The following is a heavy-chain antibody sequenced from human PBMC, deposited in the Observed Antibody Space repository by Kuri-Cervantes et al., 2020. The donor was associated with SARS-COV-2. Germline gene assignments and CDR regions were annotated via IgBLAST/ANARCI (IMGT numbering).Heavy chain of an antibody. CDR3: VRDGDHWNFDY. J-gene: IGHJ4*02. Sequence: LSLTCTVSGYSISSGYYWGWIRQPPGKGLEWVSSISSSNSYTYYADSVKGRFTLSRDNAKNMLFLQMNSLRAEDTAVYYCVRDGDHWNFDYWGQGTL. CDR1: GYSISSGYY. V-gene: IGHV3-11*06. D-gene: IGHD1-1*01. CDR2: ISSSNSYT.